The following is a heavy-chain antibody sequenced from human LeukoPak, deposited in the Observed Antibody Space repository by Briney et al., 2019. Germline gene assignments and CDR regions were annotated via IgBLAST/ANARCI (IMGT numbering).Heavy chain of an antibody. Sequence: SVKVSCKASGGTFSSYAISWVRQAPGQGLEWMGGIIPIFGTANYAQKFQGRVTITADESTSTAYMELSSLRSEDTAVYYCAVLIVPAEGLYYYYYMDVWGKGTTVTVSS. D-gene: IGHD2-2*01. CDR1: GGTFSSYA. V-gene: IGHV1-69*13. CDR2: IIPIFGTA. CDR3: AVLIVPAEGLYYYYYMDV. J-gene: IGHJ6*03.